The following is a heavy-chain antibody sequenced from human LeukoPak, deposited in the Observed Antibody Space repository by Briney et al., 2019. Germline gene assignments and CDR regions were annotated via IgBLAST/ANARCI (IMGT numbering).Heavy chain of an antibody. Sequence: ASVNLSLNCSGSTFSSYTFSWVRQAPGPGLGLVGVIIIIFGRRNYAQKFKGGVTITADESTSTAYMELSSLRSEDTAVYYCACGYSYGHALDLDYWGQGTLVTVSS. J-gene: IGHJ4*02. D-gene: IGHD5-18*01. V-gene: IGHV1-69*01. CDR1: GSTFSSYT. CDR2: IIIIFGRR. CDR3: ACGYSYGHALDLDY.